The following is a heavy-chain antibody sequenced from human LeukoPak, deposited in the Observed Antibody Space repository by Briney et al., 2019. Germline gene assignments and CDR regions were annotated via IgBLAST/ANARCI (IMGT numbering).Heavy chain of an antibody. D-gene: IGHD1-7*01. CDR3: ARATDWNYKNWFDP. V-gene: IGHV1-2*02. J-gene: IGHJ5*02. CDR1: GYTFTDYY. CDR2: INPNSGGT. Sequence: ASVKVSCKASGYTFTDYYMHWVRQAPGQGLEWMGWINPNSGGTNYAQKFQGRVTMTRDTSISTAYMELSRLRSDDTAVYYCARATDWNYKNWFDPWGQGTLVTVSS.